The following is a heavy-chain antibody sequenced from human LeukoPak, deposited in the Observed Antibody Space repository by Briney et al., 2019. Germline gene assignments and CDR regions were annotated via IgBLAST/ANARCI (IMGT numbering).Heavy chain of an antibody. CDR3: AREPFWSGYYSNLHFDY. D-gene: IGHD3-3*01. CDR1: EFTFSSYN. Sequence: GGSLRLSCAASEFTFSSYNMNWVRQAPRKGLEWVSSISGSSKYIYYADSVKGRFTISRDNAKNSLYLQMNSLRAEDTAVYYCAREPFWSGYYSNLHFDYWGQGTLDTVSS. J-gene: IGHJ4*02. V-gene: IGHV3-21*06. CDR2: ISGSSKYI.